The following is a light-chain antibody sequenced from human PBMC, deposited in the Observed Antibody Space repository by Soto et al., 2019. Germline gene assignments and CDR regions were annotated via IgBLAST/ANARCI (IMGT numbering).Light chain of an antibody. CDR2: SSN. Sequence: QSVLTQPPSASGTPGQSVTISCSGSSSNIGSNYVYLYQHLPGPAPKLLIHSSNQRPSGVPYRFSGSKSGTSASLAISGLLSDDEAYYYCAAWDDSLSCHVLFGGWTKLTVL. CDR3: AAWDDSLSCHVL. J-gene: IGLJ2*01. CDR1: SSNIGSNY. V-gene: IGLV1-47*02.